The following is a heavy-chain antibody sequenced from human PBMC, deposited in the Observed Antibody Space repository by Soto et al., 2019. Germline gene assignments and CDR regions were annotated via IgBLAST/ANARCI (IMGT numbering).Heavy chain of an antibody. Sequence: PGGSLRLSCTASGVTFSSYGMNWVRQAPGKGLEWVSSISSSSSYIYYADSVKGRFTISRDNAKNSLYLQMNSLRAEDTAVYYCARDYLGYCSGGSCYSEIYYYYYYMDVWGKGTTVTVSS. V-gene: IGHV3-21*01. CDR3: ARDYLGYCSGGSCYSEIYYYYYYMDV. CDR1: GVTFSSYG. D-gene: IGHD2-15*01. CDR2: ISSSSSYI. J-gene: IGHJ6*03.